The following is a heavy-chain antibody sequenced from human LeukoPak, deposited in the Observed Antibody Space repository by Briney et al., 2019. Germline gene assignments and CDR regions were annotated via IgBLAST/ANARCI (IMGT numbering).Heavy chain of an antibody. J-gene: IGHJ3*02. V-gene: IGHV1-2*02. CDR1: GYTFTGYY. D-gene: IGHD3-22*01. Sequence: ASVKVSCKASGYTFTGYYMHWVRQAPGQGPEWMGWINPNSGGTNYAQKFQGRVTMTRDTSISTAYMELSRLRSDDTAVYYCARDRSSTMIASGNAFDIWGQGTMVTVSS. CDR2: INPNSGGT. CDR3: ARDRSSTMIASGNAFDI.